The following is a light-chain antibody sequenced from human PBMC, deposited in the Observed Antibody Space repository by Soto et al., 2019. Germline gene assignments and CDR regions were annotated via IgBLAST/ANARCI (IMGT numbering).Light chain of an antibody. CDR2: EVS. CDR3: SSYTSSSTLNYV. J-gene: IGLJ1*01. Sequence: QSVLTQPASVSGSPGQSITISCTGTSSDVGGYNYVSWYQQHPGKAPKLMIYEVSNRPPGVSNRFSGSKSGNTASLTISGLQAEDEADYYCSSYTSSSTLNYVFGTGTKLTVL. V-gene: IGLV2-14*01. CDR1: SSDVGGYNY.